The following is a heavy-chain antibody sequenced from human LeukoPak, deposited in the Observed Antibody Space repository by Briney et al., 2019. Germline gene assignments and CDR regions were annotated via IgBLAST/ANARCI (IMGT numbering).Heavy chain of an antibody. D-gene: IGHD3-3*01. J-gene: IGHJ6*02. CDR1: GGSISSFY. CDR2: IYYTGST. Sequence: SETLSLTCTVSGGSISSFYWSWIRQPPGKGLEWIGYIYYTGSTKYNPSLKSRVTMSVDTSKNQFSLRLTSVTAADTAVYYCARATYYDFWSGYYRDYYYYYYGMDVWGQGTTVTVSS. CDR3: ARATYYDFWSGYYRDYYYYYYGMDV. V-gene: IGHV4-59*01.